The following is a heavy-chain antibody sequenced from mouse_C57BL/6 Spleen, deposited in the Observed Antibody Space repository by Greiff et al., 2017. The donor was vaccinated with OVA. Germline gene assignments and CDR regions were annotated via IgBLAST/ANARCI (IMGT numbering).Heavy chain of an antibody. D-gene: IGHD2-4*01. Sequence: VKLQESGAELVKPGASVKISCKASGYAFSSYWMNWVKQRPGKGLEWIGQIYPGDGDTNYNGKFKGKATLTADKSSSTAYMQLSSLTSEDSAVYFCASPYYDYAWFAYWGQGTLVTVSA. CDR2: IYPGDGDT. J-gene: IGHJ3*01. V-gene: IGHV1-80*01. CDR3: ASPYYDYAWFAY. CDR1: GYAFSSYW.